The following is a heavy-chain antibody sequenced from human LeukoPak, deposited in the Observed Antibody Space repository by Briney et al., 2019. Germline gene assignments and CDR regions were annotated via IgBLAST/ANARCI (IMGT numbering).Heavy chain of an antibody. D-gene: IGHD3-3*01. CDR1: GGSISSYY. Sequence: PSETLSLTCTVSGGSISSYYWTWIRQPPGKGLEWIGYIDHTGITNYNPSLNSRVTISRDTSKNHFSLKLSSVTAADTAVYYCARAPNYDFWSGYLDYWGQGTLVTVSS. CDR2: IDHTGIT. J-gene: IGHJ4*02. CDR3: ARAPNYDFWSGYLDY. V-gene: IGHV4-59*08.